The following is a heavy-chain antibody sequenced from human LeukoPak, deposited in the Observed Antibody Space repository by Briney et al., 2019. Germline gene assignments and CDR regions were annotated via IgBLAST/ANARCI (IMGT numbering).Heavy chain of an antibody. CDR2: ISYDGSNK. D-gene: IGHD3-10*01. Sequence: GGSLRLSCAASGFTLSSYAMHWVRQAPGKGLEWVAVISYDGSNKYYADSVKGRFTISRDNSKNTLYLQMNSLRAEDTAVYYCARDFMAYFDYWGQGTLVTVSS. CDR1: GFTLSSYA. CDR3: ARDFMAYFDY. V-gene: IGHV3-30-3*01. J-gene: IGHJ4*02.